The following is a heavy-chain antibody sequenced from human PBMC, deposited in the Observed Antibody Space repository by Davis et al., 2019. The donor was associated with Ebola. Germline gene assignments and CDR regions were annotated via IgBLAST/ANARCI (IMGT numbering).Heavy chain of an antibody. CDR2: IIPIFGTA. J-gene: IGHJ6*02. Sequence: SVKVSCKASGGTFSSYAISWVRQAPGQGLEWMGGIIPIFGTANYAQKFQGRVTITADESTSTAYMELSSLRSEDTAVYYCAGAYSYGYYYYGMDVWGQGTTVTVSS. CDR3: AGAYSYGYYYYGMDV. CDR1: GGTFSSYA. D-gene: IGHD5-18*01. V-gene: IGHV1-69*13.